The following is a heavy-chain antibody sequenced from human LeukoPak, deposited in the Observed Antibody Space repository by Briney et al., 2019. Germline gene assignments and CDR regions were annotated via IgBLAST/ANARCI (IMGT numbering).Heavy chain of an antibody. Sequence: PGGSLRLSCAASGFTFSAYSMNWVRQAPGKGLEWVSYITTSSTTIYYADSVKGRFTISRDSAKNSLYLEMNSLRDEDTAVYYCARGSVGSTKRYYFDYRGQGTLVTVSS. D-gene: IGHD1-26*01. V-gene: IGHV3-48*02. CDR3: ARGSVGSTKRYYFDY. CDR2: ITTSSTTI. J-gene: IGHJ4*02. CDR1: GFTFSAYS.